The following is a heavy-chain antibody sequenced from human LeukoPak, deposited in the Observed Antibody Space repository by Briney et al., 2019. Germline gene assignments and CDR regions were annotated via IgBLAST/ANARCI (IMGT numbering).Heavy chain of an antibody. CDR1: GFTFSSYA. CDR3: ARDFEDLLYGSGSQAGGNY. J-gene: IGHJ4*02. CDR2: ISYDGSNK. D-gene: IGHD3-10*01. Sequence: GGSLRLSCAASGFTFSSYAMHWVRQAPGKGLEWVAVISYDGSNKYYADSVKGRFTISRDNSKNTLYLQMNSLRAEDTAVYYCARDFEDLLYGSGSQAGGNYWGQGTLVTVSS. V-gene: IGHV3-30*04.